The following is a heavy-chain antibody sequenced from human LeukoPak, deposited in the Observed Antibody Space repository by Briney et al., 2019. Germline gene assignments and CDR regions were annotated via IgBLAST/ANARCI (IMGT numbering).Heavy chain of an antibody. J-gene: IGHJ4*02. CDR2: ISGSGGST. Sequence: GGSLRLSCAASGFTFSSYAMSWVRQAPGKGLEWVSAISGSGGSTYYADSVKGRFTISRDNSKNTLYLQMNSLRAEDTAVYYCAKDSVTKYDFWSGPTYFVDYWGQGTLVTVSS. V-gene: IGHV3-23*01. CDR1: GFTFSSYA. D-gene: IGHD3-3*01. CDR3: AKDSVTKYDFWSGPTYFVDY.